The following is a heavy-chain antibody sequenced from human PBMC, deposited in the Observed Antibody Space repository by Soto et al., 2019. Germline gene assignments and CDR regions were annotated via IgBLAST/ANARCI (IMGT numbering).Heavy chain of an antibody. V-gene: IGHV3-30*18. CDR2: ISYDGSNK. CDR3: AKAAWNGVGATVNGY. J-gene: IGHJ4*02. CDR1: GFTFSSYG. D-gene: IGHD1-26*01. Sequence: QVQLVESGGGVVQPGRSLRLSCAASGFTFSSYGMHWVRQAPGKGLEWVAVISYDGSNKYYADSVKGRFTISRDNSKNTVYLQMNSLRAEDTAVYYCAKAAWNGVGATVNGYWGQGTLVTVSS.